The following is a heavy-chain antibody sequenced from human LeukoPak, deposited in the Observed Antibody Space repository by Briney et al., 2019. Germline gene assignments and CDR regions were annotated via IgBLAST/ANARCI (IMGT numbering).Heavy chain of an antibody. Sequence: SETLSLTCAVYGGSFSGYYWSWIRQPPGKGLEWIGEINHSGSTNYNPSLKSRVTISVDTSKNQSSLKLSSVTAADTAVYYCVRWDDRGGYYYFNYWGQGTLVTVSS. CDR1: GGSFSGYY. V-gene: IGHV4-34*01. CDR2: INHSGST. J-gene: IGHJ4*02. D-gene: IGHD3-22*01. CDR3: VRWDDRGGYYYFNY.